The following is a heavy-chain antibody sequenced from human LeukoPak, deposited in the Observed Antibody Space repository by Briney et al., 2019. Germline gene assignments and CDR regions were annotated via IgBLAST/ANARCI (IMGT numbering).Heavy chain of an antibody. J-gene: IGHJ4*02. CDR2: IYYSGST. Sequence: SETLSLTCTVSGGSISSSSYYWGWIRQPPGKGLEWIGSIYYSGSTYYNPSLKSRVTISVDTSKNQFSLKLSSVTAADTAVYYCARVSRRYFDWLSHFDYWGQGTLVTVSS. CDR1: GGSISSSSYY. V-gene: IGHV4-39*07. CDR3: ARVSRRYFDWLSHFDY. D-gene: IGHD3-9*01.